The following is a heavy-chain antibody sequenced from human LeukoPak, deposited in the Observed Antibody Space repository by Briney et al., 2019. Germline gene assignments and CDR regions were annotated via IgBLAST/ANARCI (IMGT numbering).Heavy chain of an antibody. CDR2: IYSGGNT. CDR1: GFSVSNTY. D-gene: IGHD2-21*02. J-gene: IGHJ4*02. CDR3: ARGTVTAPDY. V-gene: IGHV3-53*01. Sequence: GGSLRLSCAASGFSVSNTYMSWVRQAPGKGLEWVSIYSGGNTYYADSVKGRFTISRDNSKNTLYLQMNRLRPEDTAVYYCARGTVTAPDYWGQGTLVNVSS.